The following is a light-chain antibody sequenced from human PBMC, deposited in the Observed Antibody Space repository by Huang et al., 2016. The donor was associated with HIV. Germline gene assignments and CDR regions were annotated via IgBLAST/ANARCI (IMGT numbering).Light chain of an antibody. CDR2: DAS. CDR1: QDISNY. J-gene: IGKJ1*01. CDR3: QQYDSLPPWT. Sequence: DIQMTQSPSSLSASVGERVTISCQASQDISNYLNWYQQKPGQAPKLLIYDASTLQTGFPSRFSGSGSGTDFSFTISSLQPEDIATYYCQQYDSLPPWTFGQGTKVEIQ. V-gene: IGKV1-33*01.